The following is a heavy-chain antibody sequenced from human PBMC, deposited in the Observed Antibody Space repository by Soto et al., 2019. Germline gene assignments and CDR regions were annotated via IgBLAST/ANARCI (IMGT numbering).Heavy chain of an antibody. CDR1: GGSISSGGYY. Sequence: SETLSLTCTVSGGSISSGGYYWSWIRQHPGKGLEWIGYIYYSGSTYYNPSLKSRVTISVGTSKNQFSLKLSSVTAADTAVYYCARAKRGGIYYFDYWGQGTLVTVSS. V-gene: IGHV4-31*03. D-gene: IGHD2-15*01. CDR2: IYYSGST. J-gene: IGHJ4*02. CDR3: ARAKRGGIYYFDY.